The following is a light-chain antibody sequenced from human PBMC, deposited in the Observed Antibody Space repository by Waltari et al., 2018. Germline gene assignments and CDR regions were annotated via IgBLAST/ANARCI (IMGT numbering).Light chain of an antibody. CDR1: QGVSSY. V-gene: IGKV1-8*01. CDR2: AVS. Sequence: AIRMTQSPSSLSASTGDRVTISCRASQGVSSYLAWYQKKPGKAPRVLIYAVSTLQSGVPSRFSGSGSGTDFTLTISCLQSEDFATYYCQQYYDYPQTFGQGTKVEI. J-gene: IGKJ1*01. CDR3: QQYYDYPQT.